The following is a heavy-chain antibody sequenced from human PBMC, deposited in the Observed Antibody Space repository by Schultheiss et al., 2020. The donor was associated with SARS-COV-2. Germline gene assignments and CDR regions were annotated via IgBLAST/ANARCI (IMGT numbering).Heavy chain of an antibody. V-gene: IGHV3-15*01. CDR1: GFTFSSYA. CDR3: ARDLTTVTTADLGY. Sequence: GGSLRLSCAASGFTFSSYAMSWVRQAPGKGLEWVGRIKSKTDGGTTDYAAPVKGRFTISRDDSKNTLYLQMNSLTAEDTAVYYCARDLTTVTTADLGYWGQGTLVTVSS. CDR2: IKSKTDGGTT. D-gene: IGHD4-11*01. J-gene: IGHJ4*02.